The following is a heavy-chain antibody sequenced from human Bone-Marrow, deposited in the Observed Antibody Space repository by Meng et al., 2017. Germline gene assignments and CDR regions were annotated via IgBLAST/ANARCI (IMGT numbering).Heavy chain of an antibody. Sequence: EVRLVEVGGGLVPPGASLRLSCGASGFNFGDYIMHWVRQSPGKGLEWISRIVSDGGITTYADSVKGRFTISRDNAKNTLYLEMNSLGAEDTAVYYCARDLGWVLFDYWGQGALVTVSS. CDR1: GFNFGDYI. CDR2: IVSDGGIT. V-gene: IGHV3-74*01. CDR3: ARDLGWVLFDY. J-gene: IGHJ4*02. D-gene: IGHD3-3*01.